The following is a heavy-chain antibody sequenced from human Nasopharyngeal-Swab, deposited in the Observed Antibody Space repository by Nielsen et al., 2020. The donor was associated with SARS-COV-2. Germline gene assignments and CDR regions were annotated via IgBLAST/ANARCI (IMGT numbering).Heavy chain of an antibody. V-gene: IGHV5-51*01. D-gene: IGHD2-15*01. Sequence: GESLKISCKDSGYSFTSNWIGWVRQMPGKGLEWMGIIFPRDSDTRYSPFFQAQVTTSVDKSINTAYLQWNSLKASDTAMYYCARSSEYCSRGACRFEYWGQGTLLNVSS. CDR3: ARSSEYCSRGACRFEY. CDR2: IFPRDSDT. CDR1: GYSFTSNW. J-gene: IGHJ4*02.